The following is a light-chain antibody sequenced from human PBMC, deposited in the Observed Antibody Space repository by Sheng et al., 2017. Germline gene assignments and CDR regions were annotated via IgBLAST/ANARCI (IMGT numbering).Light chain of an antibody. J-gene: IGLJ3*02. V-gene: IGLV2-23*02. CDR1: NSDVGSWNL. Sequence: QSALTQPASVSGSPGQSITISCTGTNSDVGSWNLVSWYQQYPGKAPRLIIYEVNKRPSGLSSRFSGSKSGNTASLTISGLQAEDEADYHCQSYDTSLRGRWVFGGGTKLTVL. CDR2: EVN. CDR3: QSYDTSLRGRWV.